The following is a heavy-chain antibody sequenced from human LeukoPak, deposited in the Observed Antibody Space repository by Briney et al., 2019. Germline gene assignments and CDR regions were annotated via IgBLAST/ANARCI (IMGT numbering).Heavy chain of an antibody. D-gene: IGHD3-10*01. V-gene: IGHV4-30-2*01. CDR3: ARGLWFGEAPFDY. CDR1: GGSISSGGYY. Sequence: SETLSLTCTVSGGSISSGGYYWSWIRQPPGKGLEWIGYIYHSGSTYYNPSLKSRVTISVDRSKNQFSLKLSSVTAADTAVYYCARGLWFGEAPFDYWGQGTLVTVSS. J-gene: IGHJ4*02. CDR2: IYHSGST.